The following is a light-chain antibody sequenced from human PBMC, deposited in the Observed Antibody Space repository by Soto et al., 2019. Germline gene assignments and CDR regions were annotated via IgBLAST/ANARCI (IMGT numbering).Light chain of an antibody. CDR2: GAS. CDR3: QQYGTSFFT. V-gene: IGKV3-20*01. Sequence: EIVLTQSPGTLSLSPGERATISCRASQSVPSGYVAWFQQKSGQAPRLLIHGASTRATGIPDRFSGSGSGTDFTLTISRLEPEDFAVYFCQQYGTSFFTFGGGTKVDIK. J-gene: IGKJ4*01. CDR1: QSVPSGY.